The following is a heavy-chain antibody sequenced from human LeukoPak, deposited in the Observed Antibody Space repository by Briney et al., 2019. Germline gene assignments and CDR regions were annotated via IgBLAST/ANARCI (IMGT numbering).Heavy chain of an antibody. CDR1: GFTFSSYA. D-gene: IGHD2-2*01. J-gene: IGHJ4*02. Sequence: GSLRLSCAASGFTFSSYAMSWVRQAPGKGLEWASAISGSGDNTYYADSVKGRFTISRDNSKNTLHLQMNSLRAEDTAVYYCAKGPKASSTSCFDYWGQGTLVTVSS. V-gene: IGHV3-23*01. CDR2: ISGSGDNT. CDR3: AKGPKASSTSCFDY.